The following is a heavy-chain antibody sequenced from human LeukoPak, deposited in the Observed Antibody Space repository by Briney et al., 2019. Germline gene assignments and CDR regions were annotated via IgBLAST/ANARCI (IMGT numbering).Heavy chain of an antibody. J-gene: IGHJ5*02. CDR3: ARASYYYDNSGPPGT. D-gene: IGHD3-22*01. Sequence: ASVKVSCKASGYTFTSYYMHWARQAPGQGLEWMGIINPSGGSTSYAQKSQGRVTMTRDMSTSTVYMELSSLRSEDTAVYYCARASYYYDNSGPPGTWGQGTLVTVSS. CDR1: GYTFTSYY. CDR2: INPSGGST. V-gene: IGHV1-46*01.